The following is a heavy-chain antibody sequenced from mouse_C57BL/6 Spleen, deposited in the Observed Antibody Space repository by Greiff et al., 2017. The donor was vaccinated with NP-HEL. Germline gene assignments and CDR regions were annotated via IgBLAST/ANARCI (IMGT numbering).Heavy chain of an antibody. D-gene: IGHD1-1*01. CDR1: GYTFTSYW. CDR2: IYPGSGST. CDR3: ARRDLYYYGSSPYAMDY. V-gene: IGHV1-55*01. J-gene: IGHJ4*01. Sequence: QVQLQQPGAELVKPGASVKMSCKASGYTFTSYWITWVKQRPGQGLEWIGDIYPGSGSTNYNEKFKSKATLTVDTSSSTAYMQLSSLTSEDSAVYYCARRDLYYYGSSPYAMDYWGQGTSVTVSS.